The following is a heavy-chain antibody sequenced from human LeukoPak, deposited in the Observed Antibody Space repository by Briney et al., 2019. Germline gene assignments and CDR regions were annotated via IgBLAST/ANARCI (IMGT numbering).Heavy chain of an antibody. CDR3: AILGPLDY. Sequence: GSLSLSCAASGLTFRAYGMSWVRQAPGKGLEWVSSISGGGDTTYYADPVRGRFTISRDNSKNTMYLQMNSLRAEDTAVYYCAILGPLDYWGQGTLVAVSS. J-gene: IGHJ4*02. V-gene: IGHV3-23*01. CDR2: ISGGGDTT. CDR1: GLTFRAYG.